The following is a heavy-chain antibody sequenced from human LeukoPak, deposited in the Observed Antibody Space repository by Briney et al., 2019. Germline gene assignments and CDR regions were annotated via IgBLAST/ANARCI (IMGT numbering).Heavy chain of an antibody. CDR1: GGSLSRSSYY. CDR3: ARAAGWIVVVPAALDV. Sequence: PSETLSLTCTVSGGSLSRSSYYWGWIRQPPGKGLEWIGNIYYNGNTYYNPSLQSRVTISVDTSKNQFSLKLSSVTAADTAVYYCARAAGWIVVVPAALDVWGKGTTVTISS. J-gene: IGHJ6*04. D-gene: IGHD2-2*01. CDR2: IYYNGNT. V-gene: IGHV4-39*07.